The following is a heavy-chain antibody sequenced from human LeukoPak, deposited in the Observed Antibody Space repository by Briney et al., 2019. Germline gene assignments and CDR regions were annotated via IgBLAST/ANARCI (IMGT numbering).Heavy chain of an antibody. D-gene: IGHD2-2*01. CDR3: ARGLGSIVVVPAAIDY. CDR1: GFSFGSYA. Sequence: PGGSLRLSCAASGFSFGSYAMSWVRQAAGKGLEWMAVISYDGSNKYYADSVKGRFTISRDNSKNTLYLQMNSLRAEDTAVYYCARGLGSIVVVPAAIDYWGQGTLVTVSS. V-gene: IGHV3-30-3*01. CDR2: ISYDGSNK. J-gene: IGHJ4*02.